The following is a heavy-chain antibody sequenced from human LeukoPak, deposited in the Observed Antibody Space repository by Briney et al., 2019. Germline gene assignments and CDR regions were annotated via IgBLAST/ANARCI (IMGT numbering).Heavy chain of an antibody. V-gene: IGHV4-34*01. Sequence: SETLSLTCAVYGGSFSGYYWSWMRQPPGKGREWIGEINHSGSTNYNPSLTSRVAISVDTSKNQFSLKLSSVTAADTAVYYCARKAMVRYYYGSGSYTDPWGQGTLVTVSS. J-gene: IGHJ5*02. CDR2: INHSGST. CDR3: ARKAMVRYYYGSGSYTDP. D-gene: IGHD3-10*01. CDR1: GGSFSGYY.